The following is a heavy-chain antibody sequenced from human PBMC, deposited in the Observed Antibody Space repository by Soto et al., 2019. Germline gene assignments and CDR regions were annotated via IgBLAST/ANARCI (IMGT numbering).Heavy chain of an antibody. V-gene: IGHV3-15*01. CDR3: TTDTYGSGSHSEFYYGMDV. Sequence: GGSLRLSCAASGFTISNAWMSWVRQAPGKGLEWVGRIKSKTDGGTTDYAAPVKGRFTISRDDSKNTLYLQMNSLKTEDTAVYYCTTDTYGSGSHSEFYYGMDVWGQGTTVTVSS. CDR1: GFTISNAW. D-gene: IGHD3-10*01. J-gene: IGHJ6*02. CDR2: IKSKTDGGTT.